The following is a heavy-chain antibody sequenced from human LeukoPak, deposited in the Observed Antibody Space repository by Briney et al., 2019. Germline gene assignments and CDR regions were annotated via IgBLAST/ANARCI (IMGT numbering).Heavy chain of an antibody. Sequence: SETLSLTCTVSGGSISSYYWSWIRQPPGKGLEWIGYIFYSGSTNFNPSLKSRVTISIDTSKNQFSLKLTSVTAADTAVYYCARGQNAWFDPWGQGTLVTVSS. V-gene: IGHV4-59*01. CDR2: IFYSGST. CDR3: ARGQNAWFDP. J-gene: IGHJ5*02. CDR1: GGSISSYY.